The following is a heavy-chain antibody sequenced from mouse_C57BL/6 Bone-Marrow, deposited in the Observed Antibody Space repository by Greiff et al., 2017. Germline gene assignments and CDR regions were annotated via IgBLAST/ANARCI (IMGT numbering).Heavy chain of an antibody. D-gene: IGHD2-10*01. CDR2: IYPGSGST. CDR1: GYTFTSYW. V-gene: IGHV1-55*01. J-gene: IGHJ1*03. CDR3: ARPYYGNYWYFDV. Sequence: QVQLQQSGAELVKPGASVKMSCKASGYTFTSYWIPWVKQRPGQGLEWIGDIYPGSGSTNYNEKFKSKATLTVDTSSSTAYMQLSSLTSEDSAFYYCARPYYGNYWYFDVWGTGTTVTVSS.